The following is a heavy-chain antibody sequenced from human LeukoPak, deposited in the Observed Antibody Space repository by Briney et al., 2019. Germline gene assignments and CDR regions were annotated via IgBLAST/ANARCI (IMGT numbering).Heavy chain of an antibody. V-gene: IGHV3-23*01. D-gene: IGHD4-23*01. CDR2: ISGNGVGT. CDR1: GFTFSSYA. CDR3: AKRNGGNSGAFDY. Sequence: GGSLRLSCAASGFTFSSYAMSWVRQAPGKGLEWVSLISGNGVGTYYADSVKGRFTISRDNSKNAVYLQMNSLRAEDTAVYYCAKRNGGNSGAFDYWGQGTLVTVSS. J-gene: IGHJ4*02.